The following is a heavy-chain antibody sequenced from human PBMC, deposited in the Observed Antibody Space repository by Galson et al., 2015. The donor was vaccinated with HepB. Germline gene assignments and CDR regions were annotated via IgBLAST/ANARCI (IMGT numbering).Heavy chain of an antibody. V-gene: IGHV3-23*03. J-gene: IGHJ4*02. CDR3: ASPDNCGGDCRELDY. Sequence: SMRLSCAASGFTFSSYAMRWVRQAPGKRLEWVSLIYSGCSTYYADSVKGRFTISRDNSKNTLYLQMNSLRAEDTAVYYCASPDNCGGDCRELDYWGQGTLVTVSS. CDR1: GFTFSSYA. CDR2: IYSGCST. D-gene: IGHD2-21*02.